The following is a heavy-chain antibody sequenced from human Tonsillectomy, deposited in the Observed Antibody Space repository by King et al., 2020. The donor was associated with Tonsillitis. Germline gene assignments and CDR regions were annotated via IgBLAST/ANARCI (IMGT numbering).Heavy chain of an antibody. CDR2: ISGSGGTT. V-gene: IGHV3-23*04. D-gene: IGHD3-22*01. CDR3: ASTYYYDSSGYYYNGFDY. Sequence: VQLVESGGGLVQPGGSLRLSCAASGFTFSSYAMSWVRQAPGKGLEWVSAISGSGGTTYYADSVKGRFTISRDNSKNTLYLQMNSLRAEDTAVYYCASTYYYDSSGYYYNGFDYWGQGTLVTISS. CDR1: GFTFSSYA. J-gene: IGHJ4*02.